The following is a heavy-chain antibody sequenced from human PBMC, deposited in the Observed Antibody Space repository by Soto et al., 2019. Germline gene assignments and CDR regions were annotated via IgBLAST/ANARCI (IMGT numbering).Heavy chain of an antibody. CDR3: ARTFASGSRPIGDFDY. D-gene: IGHD3-10*01. CDR1: GFSLSTSGVG. Sequence: QITLKESGPTLVKPTQTLTLTCTFSGFSLSTSGVGVGWIRQPPGKALEWLALIYWDDDRRYSPFLKSRFIITRDTSKNHVVLTMMNMDPVDTATYYCARTFASGSRPIGDFDYWGQGILVTISS. V-gene: IGHV2-5*02. J-gene: IGHJ4*02. CDR2: IYWDDDR.